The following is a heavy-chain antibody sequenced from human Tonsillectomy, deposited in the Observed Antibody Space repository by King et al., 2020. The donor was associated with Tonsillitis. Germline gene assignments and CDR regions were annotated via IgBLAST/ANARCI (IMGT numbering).Heavy chain of an antibody. D-gene: IGHD2-2*01. CDR2: INAGNGNT. J-gene: IGHJ4*02. Sequence: QLVQSGAEVKKPGASVKVSCKASGYIFTSYGVHWVRQAPGQRLEWMGWINAGNGNTRYSQKFQGRVTITRDTSASTVYMELSSLRSEDTAVYYCGSSYCSSTSCQSPFDYWGQGTLVTVSS. V-gene: IGHV1-3*01. CDR3: GSSYCSSTSCQSPFDY. CDR1: GYIFTSYG.